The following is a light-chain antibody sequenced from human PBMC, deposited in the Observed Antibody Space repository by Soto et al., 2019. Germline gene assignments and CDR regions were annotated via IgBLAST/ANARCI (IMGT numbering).Light chain of an antibody. V-gene: IGLV2-11*01. CDR3: CSYAGTFTFV. J-gene: IGLJ1*01. CDR2: DVT. CDR1: SNDVGHYNY. Sequence: QSALTQPASVSGSPGQSITISCPGTSNDVGHYNYVSWYQQLPGKAPKLMIYDVTKRPSGVPDRFSDSKSGNTASLTISGLQTEDEADYYCCSYAGTFTFVFGPGTKVTVL.